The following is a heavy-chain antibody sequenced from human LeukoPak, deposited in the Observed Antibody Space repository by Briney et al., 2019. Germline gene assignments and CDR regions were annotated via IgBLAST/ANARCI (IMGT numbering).Heavy chain of an antibody. CDR1: GFIFSSYW. D-gene: IGHD1-26*01. Sequence: GGSLRLSRAASGFIFSSYWMGWVRQAPRKGLEWVANIKGDASAKHYVDSVKGRFTISRDNADNSVYLQMNSLRVEDTAVYYCARDVVGALDYWGQGTLVTASS. CDR3: ARDVVGALDY. CDR2: IKGDASAK. J-gene: IGHJ4*02. V-gene: IGHV3-7*01.